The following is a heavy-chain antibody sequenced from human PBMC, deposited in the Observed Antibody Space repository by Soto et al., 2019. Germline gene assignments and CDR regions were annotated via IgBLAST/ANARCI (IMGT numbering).Heavy chain of an antibody. D-gene: IGHD3-22*01. Sequence: EVQLVDTGGGLIQPGGSLRLSCAASGFTVSSNYMSWVRQAPGKGLEWVSVIYSGGSTYYADSVKGRFTISRDNSKNTLYLQMNSLRAEDTAVYYCARDDRNYYDSSGYHLYWGQGTLVTVSS. V-gene: IGHV3-53*02. CDR1: GFTVSSNY. CDR2: IYSGGST. J-gene: IGHJ4*02. CDR3: ARDDRNYYDSSGYHLY.